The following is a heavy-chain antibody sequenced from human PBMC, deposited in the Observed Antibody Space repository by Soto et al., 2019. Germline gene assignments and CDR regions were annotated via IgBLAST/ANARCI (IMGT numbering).Heavy chain of an antibody. Sequence: GESLKISCKGSGYSFAGYWITWVRQKPGKGLEWMGRIDPSDSQTYYSPSFRGHVTISVTKSITTVSLQWSSLRASDTAMYYCARQIYDSDTGPNSQYYFDSWGQGTPVTVSS. CDR3: ARQIYDSDTGPNSQYYFDS. J-gene: IGHJ4*02. V-gene: IGHV5-10-1*01. D-gene: IGHD3-22*01. CDR1: GYSFAGYW. CDR2: IDPSDSQT.